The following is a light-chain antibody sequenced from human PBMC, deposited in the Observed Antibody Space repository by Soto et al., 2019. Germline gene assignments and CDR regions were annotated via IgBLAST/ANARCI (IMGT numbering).Light chain of an antibody. J-gene: IGKJ1*01. CDR2: KAS. V-gene: IGKV1-5*03. CDR3: QHYNSYSWT. Sequence: DIQMTQSPSTLSGSVGDRVTITCLASQSISSCLAWYQQKPGKAPKLLIYKASTLESGVPSRFSGSGSGTEFTLTISSLQPDDFATYYCQHYNSYSWTFGQGTKVDIK. CDR1: QSISSC.